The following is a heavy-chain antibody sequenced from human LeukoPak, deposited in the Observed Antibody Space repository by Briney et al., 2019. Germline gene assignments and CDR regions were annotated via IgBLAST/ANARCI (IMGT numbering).Heavy chain of an antibody. V-gene: IGHV1-69*04. CDR2: IIPILGIA. J-gene: IGHJ5*02. Sequence: SVKVSCKASGGTFSSYAISWVRQAPGQGLEWMGRIIPILGIANYAQKFQGRVTITADKSTSTAYMELSSLRSEDTAVYYCARCWGSGSYYQYNWFDPWGQGTPVTVSS. CDR3: ARCWGSGSYYQYNWFDP. D-gene: IGHD3-10*01. CDR1: GGTFSSYA.